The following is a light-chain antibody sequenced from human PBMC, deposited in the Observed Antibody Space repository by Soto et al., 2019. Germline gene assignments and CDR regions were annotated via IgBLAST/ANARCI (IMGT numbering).Light chain of an antibody. CDR1: QAVSSNY. CDR3: QQYGDLPWT. V-gene: IGKV3-20*01. CDR2: GAS. Sequence: TQSPGTLSSSPGERATLSCSASQAVSSNYLAWYQQKPGQAPRLLISGASGRATGVPERLSGSGSGTDFTLTIDRFEYEDFAVYFCQQYGDLPWTFGQGPKVDI. J-gene: IGKJ1*01.